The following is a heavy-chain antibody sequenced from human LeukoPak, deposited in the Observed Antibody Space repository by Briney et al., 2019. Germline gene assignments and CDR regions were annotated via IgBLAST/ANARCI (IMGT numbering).Heavy chain of an antibody. J-gene: IGHJ4*02. V-gene: IGHV4-4*07. CDR2: IYTSGST. Sequence: PSETLSLTCTVSGGSISSYYWSWIRQPAGKGLEWIGRIYTSGSTNYNPSLKSRVTMSVDTSKNQFSLKLSSVTAADTAVYYCAREGGTLWFGESLPHFDYWGQGTLVTVSS. D-gene: IGHD3-10*01. CDR3: AREGGTLWFGESLPHFDY. CDR1: GGSISSYY.